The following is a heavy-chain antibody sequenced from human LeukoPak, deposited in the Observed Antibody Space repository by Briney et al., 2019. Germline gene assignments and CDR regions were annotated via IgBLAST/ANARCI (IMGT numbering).Heavy chain of an antibody. D-gene: IGHD3-16*02. CDR2: IIPILGIA. V-gene: IGHV1-69*02. Sequence: ASVKVSCKASGGTFSSYTISWVRQAPGQGLEWMGRIIPILGIANYAQKFLGRVTITADKSTSTAYMELSSLRSEDTAVYYCASSVVEGRYPRYYYYMDVWGKGTTVTVSS. CDR1: GGTFSSYT. J-gene: IGHJ6*03. CDR3: ASSVVEGRYPRYYYYMDV.